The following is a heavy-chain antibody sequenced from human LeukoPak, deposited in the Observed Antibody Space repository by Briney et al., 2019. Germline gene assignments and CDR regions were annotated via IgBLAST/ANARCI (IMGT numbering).Heavy chain of an antibody. J-gene: IGHJ4*02. V-gene: IGHV3-48*01. Sequence: GGSLRLSCAASGFTFSSYSMNWVRQAPGKGLEWVSYISSSSSTIYYADSVKGRFTISRDNAKNSLYLQMNSLRAEDTAVYYCARGGYDYVWGSYVSGEGYFDYWGQGTLVTVSS. CDR2: ISSSSSTI. CDR1: GFTFSSYS. CDR3: ARGGYDYVWGSYVSGEGYFDY. D-gene: IGHD3-16*01.